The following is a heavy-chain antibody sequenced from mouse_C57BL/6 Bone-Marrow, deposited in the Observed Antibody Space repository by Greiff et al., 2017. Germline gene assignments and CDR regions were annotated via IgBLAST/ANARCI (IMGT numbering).Heavy chain of an antibody. CDR2: INPGSGGT. J-gene: IGHJ4*01. Sequence: QVQLQQSGAELVRPGTSVKVSCKASGYAFTNYLIEWVKQRPGQGLEWIGVINPGSGGTNYNEKFKGKATLTADKSSSTVYMQLSSLTSEDSAVYCGARRLLPYAIDYWGQGTSVTGSS. D-gene: IGHD2-3*01. V-gene: IGHV1-54*01. CDR3: ARRLLPYAIDY. CDR1: GYAFTNYL.